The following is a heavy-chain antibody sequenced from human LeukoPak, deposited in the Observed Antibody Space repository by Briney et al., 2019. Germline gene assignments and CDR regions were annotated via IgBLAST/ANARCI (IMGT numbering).Heavy chain of an antibody. CDR1: GGSISSYY. CDR2: IYYSGST. Sequence: PSKTLSLTCTVSGGSISSYYWSWIRQPPGKGLEWIGYIYYSGSTNYNPSLKSRGTISVDTSKNQFSLKLSSVTAADTAVYYCARRRYSGYDTDYGDFDYFDYWGQGTLVTVSS. D-gene: IGHD5-12*01. J-gene: IGHJ4*02. V-gene: IGHV4-59*08. CDR3: ARRRYSGYDTDYGDFDYFDY.